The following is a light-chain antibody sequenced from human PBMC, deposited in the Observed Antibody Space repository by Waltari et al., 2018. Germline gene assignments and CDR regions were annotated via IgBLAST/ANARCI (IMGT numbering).Light chain of an antibody. J-gene: IGKJ2*01. CDR3: LQHDNFPLT. CDR2: EST. CDR1: QDIDDD. V-gene: IGKV5-2*01. Sequence: ETTLTQSPAFMSATPGDKVNISCKASQDIDDDVNWYPKKPGETPIFIILESTTRVHGISPLFSGSRYGRDFTLTINNIQSEDAAYYFCLQHDNFPLTFGQGTKVEIK.